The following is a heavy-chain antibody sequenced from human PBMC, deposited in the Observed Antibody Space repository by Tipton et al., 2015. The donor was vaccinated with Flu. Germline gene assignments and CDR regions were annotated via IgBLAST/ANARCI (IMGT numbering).Heavy chain of an antibody. D-gene: IGHD4-11*01. V-gene: IGHV4-61*02. CDR3: ARRDYSNYVSDPKNWFDP. CDR2: IYLTGST. CDR1: GDSVRSGRHY. J-gene: IGHJ5*02. Sequence: TLSLTCTVSGDSVRSGRHYWSCIRQPAGKGLEWIGRIYLTGSTNYSPSLKGRGTISVDTSKNQFSLRLNSVTAADTAVYYCARRDYSNYVSDPKNWFDPWGQGTLVTVSS.